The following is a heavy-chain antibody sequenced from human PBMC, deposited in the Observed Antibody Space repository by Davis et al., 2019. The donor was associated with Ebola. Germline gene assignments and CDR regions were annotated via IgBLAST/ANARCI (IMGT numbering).Heavy chain of an antibody. V-gene: IGHV3-23*01. Sequence: PGASLSTSCEASGVTFSSYVMSWVRQAPGKGLEWVSGISGVGYNKYHADSVKGRFTISRDNSKNPLYLQMNSLSGDDTALYYCATCGFCVSTSGVDYWGQGTLVTVSS. CDR1: GVTFSSYV. D-gene: IGHD5/OR15-5a*01. CDR2: ISGVGYNK. CDR3: ATCGFCVSTSGVDY. J-gene: IGHJ4*02.